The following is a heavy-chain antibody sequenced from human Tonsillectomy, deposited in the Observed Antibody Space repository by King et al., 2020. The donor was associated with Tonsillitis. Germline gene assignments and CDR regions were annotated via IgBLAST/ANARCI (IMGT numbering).Heavy chain of an antibody. Sequence: TLKESGPTLVKPTQTLTLTCTFSGFSLSTSGVGVGWIRQPPGKALEWLALIYWDDEKRYSPSLKSRLTITKDTSKNQVVLTMTNLDPVDTATYYCAHRRDFYDSSGYFDYWGQGTLVTVSS. CDR2: IYWDDEK. CDR1: GFSLSTSGVG. CDR3: AHRRDFYDSSGYFDY. J-gene: IGHJ4*02. D-gene: IGHD3-22*01. V-gene: IGHV2-5*02.